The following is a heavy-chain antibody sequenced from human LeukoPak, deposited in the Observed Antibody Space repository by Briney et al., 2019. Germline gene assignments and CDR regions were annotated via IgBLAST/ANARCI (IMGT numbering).Heavy chain of an antibody. D-gene: IGHD3-10*01. V-gene: IGHV3-23*01. Sequence: GGSLRLSCAASGFTFSSYAMSWVRQAPGKGLEWVSAISGSGGSTYYADSVKGRFTISRDNSKNTLYLQVNSLRAEDTAVYYCAKGFYFYGSGSSDYWGQGTLVTVSS. CDR1: GFTFSSYA. J-gene: IGHJ4*02. CDR2: ISGSGGST. CDR3: AKGFYFYGSGSSDY.